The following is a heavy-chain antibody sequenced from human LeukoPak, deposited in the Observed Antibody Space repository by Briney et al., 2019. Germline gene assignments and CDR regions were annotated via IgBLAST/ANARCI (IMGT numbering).Heavy chain of an antibody. CDR2: IYHTGNT. Sequence: SQTLSLTCTVSGASISSGGYFWSWIRQPPGKGLEWIGYIYHTGNTYYNPSLESRVTMSVDKSKNQFSLSLTSVTVADTAVYYCARERPLDTVVSQDFWGQGTLVIVSS. D-gene: IGHD4-23*01. V-gene: IGHV4-30-2*01. CDR3: ARERPLDTVVSQDF. J-gene: IGHJ4*02. CDR1: GASISSGGYF.